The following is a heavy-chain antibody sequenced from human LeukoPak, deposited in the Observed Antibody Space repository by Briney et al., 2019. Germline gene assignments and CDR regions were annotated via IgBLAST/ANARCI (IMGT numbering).Heavy chain of an antibody. D-gene: IGHD6-19*01. CDR1: GLTFSDYY. V-gene: IGHV3-11*04. CDR3: AKGGRRAVADTGFDY. J-gene: IGHJ4*02. CDR2: ISSSGSTI. Sequence: GGSLRLSCAASGLTFSDYYMSWIRQAPGKGLEWVSYISSSGSTIYYADSVKGRFTISRDNAKNPLYLQMNSLRAEDTAVYYCAKGGRRAVADTGFDYWGQGTLVTVSS.